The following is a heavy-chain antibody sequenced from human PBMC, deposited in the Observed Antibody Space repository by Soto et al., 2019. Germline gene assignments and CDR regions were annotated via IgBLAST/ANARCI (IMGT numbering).Heavy chain of an antibody. CDR3: VRRGVGGSWLDFDY. CDR1: GYSFTSYW. Sequence: GESLKISCKGSGYSFTSYWVSWVRQMPGKGLEWMGRIDPSDSYTNYSPSFQGHVTISADKSISTAYLQWSSLKASDTAMYYCVRRGVGGSWLDFDYWGQGTLVTVSS. J-gene: IGHJ4*02. CDR2: IDPSDSYT. D-gene: IGHD6-13*01. V-gene: IGHV5-10-1*01.